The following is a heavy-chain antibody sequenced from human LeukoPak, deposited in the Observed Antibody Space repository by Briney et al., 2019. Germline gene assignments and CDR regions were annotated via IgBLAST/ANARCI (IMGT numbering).Heavy chain of an antibody. V-gene: IGHV4-59*11. CDR2: IYYSGST. D-gene: IGHD6-13*01. J-gene: IGHJ5*02. Sequence: SETLSLTCAVYGGSFSSHYWSWIRQPPGKGLEWIGYIYYSGSTNYNPSLKSRVTISVDTSKNQFSLKLSSVTAADTAAYYCARERAAAGTRWFDPWGQGTLVTVSS. CDR1: GGSFSSHY. CDR3: ARERAAAGTRWFDP.